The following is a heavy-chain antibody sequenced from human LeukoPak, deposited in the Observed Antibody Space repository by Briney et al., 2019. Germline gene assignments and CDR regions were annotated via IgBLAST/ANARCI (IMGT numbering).Heavy chain of an antibody. J-gene: IGHJ6*03. CDR1: GGSFSGYY. CDR2: IYHSGTT. Sequence: SETLSLTCAVYGGSFSGYYWSWIRQPPGKGLEWIGEIYHSGTTHYNPSLKSRVTISVDKSKNQFSLKLRSVTAADTALYYCARTRVLGDSSGYLYYYYYMDVWGKGTTVTVSS. V-gene: IGHV4-34*01. D-gene: IGHD3-22*01. CDR3: ARTRVLGDSSGYLYYYYYMDV.